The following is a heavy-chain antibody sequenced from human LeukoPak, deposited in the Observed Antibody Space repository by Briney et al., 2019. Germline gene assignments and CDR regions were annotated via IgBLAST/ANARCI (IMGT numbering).Heavy chain of an antibody. CDR2: IDPNSGGT. J-gene: IGHJ3*02. CDR3: ARDQAVVTGNDALDI. D-gene: IGHD4-23*01. Sequence: GASVRVSCRASGYTFTGYYMPCVRQAPRQGLKWMRWIDPNSGGTNDAQKFQGRVTMTRDTSISTAYMELSRLRSDDTAVYYSARDQAVVTGNDALDIWGQGKMVTVSS. V-gene: IGHV1-2*02. CDR1: GYTFTGYY.